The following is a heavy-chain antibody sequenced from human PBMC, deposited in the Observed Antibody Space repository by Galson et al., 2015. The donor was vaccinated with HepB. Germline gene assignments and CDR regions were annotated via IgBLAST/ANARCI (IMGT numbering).Heavy chain of an antibody. D-gene: IGHD3-3*01. V-gene: IGHV1-3*01. CDR3: ARDNPIFWYFDY. CDR1: GYTFTSYA. CDR2: INAGNGNT. Sequence: SVKVSCKASGYTFTSYAMHWVRQAPGQRLEWMGWINAGNGNTKYSQKFQGRVTITRDTSASTAYMELSSLRSEDTAVYYCARDNPIFWYFDYWGQGTLVTVSS. J-gene: IGHJ4*02.